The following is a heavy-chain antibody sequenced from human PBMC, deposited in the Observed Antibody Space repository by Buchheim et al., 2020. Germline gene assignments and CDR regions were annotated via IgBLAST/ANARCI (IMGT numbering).Heavy chain of an antibody. D-gene: IGHD6-6*01. CDR3: AKVEYSSSSQGGRYYYYGMDV. CDR1: GFTFSSYA. Sequence: EVQLLESGGGLVQPGGSLRLSCAASGFTFSSYAMSWVRQAPGKGLEWVSAISGSGGSTYYADSVKGRFTISRDNSKNTLYLQMNSLRAEDTAVYYCAKVEYSSSSQGGRYYYYGMDVWGQGTT. CDR2: ISGSGGST. J-gene: IGHJ6*02. V-gene: IGHV3-23*01.